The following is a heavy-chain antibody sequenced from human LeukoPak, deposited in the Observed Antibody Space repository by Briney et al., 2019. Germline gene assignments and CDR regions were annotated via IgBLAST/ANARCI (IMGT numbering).Heavy chain of an antibody. CDR1: GGTFSSYA. Sequence: ASVKVYCKASGGTFSSYAISWVRQAPGQGLEWMGGIIPIFGTANYAQKFQGRVTITADESTSTAYMELSSLRSEDTAVYYCARVRLAAAGTPFDYWGQGTLVTVSS. CDR3: ARVRLAAAGTPFDY. CDR2: IIPIFGTA. D-gene: IGHD6-13*01. J-gene: IGHJ4*02. V-gene: IGHV1-69*13.